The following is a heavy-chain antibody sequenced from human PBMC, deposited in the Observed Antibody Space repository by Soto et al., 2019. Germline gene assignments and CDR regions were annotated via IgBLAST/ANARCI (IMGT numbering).Heavy chain of an antibody. Sequence: GGSLRLSCAASGFTVSSNYMSWVRQAPGKGLEWVSVIYSGGSTYYADSVKGRFTISRDNSKNTLDLQMNSLRAEDTAVYYCASVPVAGTTRYFDLWGRGTLVTVLL. CDR3: ASVPVAGTTRYFDL. CDR1: GFTVSSNY. D-gene: IGHD6-19*01. V-gene: IGHV3-66*01. CDR2: IYSGGST. J-gene: IGHJ2*01.